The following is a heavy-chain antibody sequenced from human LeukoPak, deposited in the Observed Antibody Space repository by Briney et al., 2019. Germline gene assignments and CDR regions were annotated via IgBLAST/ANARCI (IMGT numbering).Heavy chain of an antibody. J-gene: IGHJ4*02. CDR2: XXXIFGTA. V-gene: IGHV1-69*01. Sequence: EWMXGXXXIFGTANYAQKFQGRVTITADESTSTAYMELSSLRSEDTAVYYCARGVDDYVWGSYRAPHFDYWGQGTLVTVSS. D-gene: IGHD3-16*02. CDR3: ARGVDDYVWGSYRAPHFDY.